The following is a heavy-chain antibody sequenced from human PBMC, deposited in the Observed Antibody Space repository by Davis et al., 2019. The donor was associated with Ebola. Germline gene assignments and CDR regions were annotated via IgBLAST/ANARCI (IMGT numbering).Heavy chain of an antibody. J-gene: IGHJ4*02. V-gene: IGHV4-34*01. CDR1: GGSSSGYY. Sequence: MPSETLSPTCAVYGGSSSGYYWSWIRHPPGKGLEWIGEINHSGSTNYNPSLKSRVTISVDTSKNQFSLKLSSVTAADTAVYYCARGRRYSYGYWGYWGQRTLVTVSS. D-gene: IGHD5-18*01. CDR3: ARGRRYSYGYWGY. CDR2: INHSGST.